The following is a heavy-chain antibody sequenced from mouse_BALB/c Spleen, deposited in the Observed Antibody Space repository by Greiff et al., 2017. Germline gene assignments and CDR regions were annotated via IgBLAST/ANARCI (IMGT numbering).Heavy chain of an antibody. J-gene: IGHJ4*01. CDR2: ISSGSSTI. CDR1: GFTFSSFG. V-gene: IGHV5-17*02. CDR3: ARNRVYAMDY. D-gene: IGHD2-14*01. Sequence: EVQLQESGGGLVQPGGSRKLSCAASGFTFSSFGMHWVRQAPEKGLEWVAYISSGSSTIYYADTVKGRFTISRDNPKNTLFLQMTSLRSEDTAMYYCARNRVYAMDYWGQGTSVTVSS.